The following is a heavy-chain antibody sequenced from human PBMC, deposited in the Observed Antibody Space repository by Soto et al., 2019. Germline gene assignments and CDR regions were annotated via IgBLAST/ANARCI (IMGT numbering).Heavy chain of an antibody. D-gene: IGHD3-10*01. V-gene: IGHV3-23*01. Sequence: GRSLRLSCAASGFAFISYAMTWVRQAPGKGLEWVSTVTNSGASTDYADSVKGRFTISRDNSKNTLYLQMSSLRAEDTAVYYCAKDHYQVLPQYGSDVWGQGTTVTVSS. CDR2: VTNSGAST. CDR1: GFAFISYA. CDR3: AKDHYQVLPQYGSDV. J-gene: IGHJ6*02.